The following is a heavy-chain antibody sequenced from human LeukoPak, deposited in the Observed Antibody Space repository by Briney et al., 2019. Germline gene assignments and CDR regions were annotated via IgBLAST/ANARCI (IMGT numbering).Heavy chain of an antibody. V-gene: IGHV4-59*12. D-gene: IGHD6-13*01. Sequence: SETLSLTCTVSGGSISSYYWSWIRQPAGKGLEWIGYISYIGNTNYNPSLKSRVTISVDTSKNQFSLKLSSVTAADTAVYYCARGLRGSSSWYLYWGQGTLVTVSS. J-gene: IGHJ4*02. CDR3: ARGLRGSSSWYLY. CDR2: ISYIGNT. CDR1: GGSISSYY.